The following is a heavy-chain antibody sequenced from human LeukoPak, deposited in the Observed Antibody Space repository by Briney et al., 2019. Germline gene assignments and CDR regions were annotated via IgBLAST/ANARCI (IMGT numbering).Heavy chain of an antibody. V-gene: IGHV1-46*01. Sequence: ASVKVSCTASGNTFTSYYMHWVRQAPGQGLEWMGTINPSGGSTSYTQKFQGRVTMTRDTSTSTVYMELSSLKSEDTAVYYCARAVRIVVAVAAQTYFDYWGQGTLVTVSS. CDR1: GNTFTSYY. CDR2: INPSGGST. D-gene: IGHD2-15*01. J-gene: IGHJ4*02. CDR3: ARAVRIVVAVAAQTYFDY.